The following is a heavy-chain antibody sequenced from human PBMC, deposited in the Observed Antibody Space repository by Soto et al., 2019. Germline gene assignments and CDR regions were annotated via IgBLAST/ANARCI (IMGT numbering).Heavy chain of an antibody. V-gene: IGHV1-46*04. J-gene: IGHJ4*02. CDR3: AKRKYCPSTTCFDY. D-gene: IGHD2-2*01. CDR2: INLSADRT. CDR1: GYIFTNYY. Sequence: ASVKVSCKAAGYIFTNYYMHWVRQAPGQGLEWMGIINLSADRTYYAASVKGRFTISRDNSNNTLYLQMSSLRAEDTAVYYCAKRKYCPSTTCFDYWGQGTQVTVSS.